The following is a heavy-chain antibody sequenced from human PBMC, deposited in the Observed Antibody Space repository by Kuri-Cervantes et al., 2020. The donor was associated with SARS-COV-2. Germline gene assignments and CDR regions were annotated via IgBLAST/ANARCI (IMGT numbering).Heavy chain of an antibody. V-gene: IGHV3-7*01. J-gene: IGHJ4*02. CDR1: GFTFSYYY. CDR2: IKQDGSEK. Sequence: GESLKISCAASGFTFSYYYMSWVRQAPGKGLEWVANIKQDGSEKYYVDSVKGRFTISRDNAKNSLYLQMNSLRAEDTAVYFCARAFDTTTYVSAYWGRGTLVTVSS. CDR3: ARAFDTTTYVSAY. D-gene: IGHD2/OR15-2a*01.